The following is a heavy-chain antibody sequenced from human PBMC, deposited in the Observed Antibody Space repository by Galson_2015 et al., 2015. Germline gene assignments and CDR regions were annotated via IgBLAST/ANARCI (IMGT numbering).Heavy chain of an antibody. CDR1: EITFSRDA. Sequence: SLRLCCAVSEITFSRDAMTWVRQVPAKGLEWVSAISGRGRDTYYADSVKGRFTISRDNSQNTLYLQMTSLRGEDTAVYYCAKGPGTWGFPLYHWGQGTLVTVSS. J-gene: IGHJ5*02. CDR3: AKGPGTWGFPLYH. V-gene: IGHV3-23*01. D-gene: IGHD7-27*01. CDR2: ISGRGRDT.